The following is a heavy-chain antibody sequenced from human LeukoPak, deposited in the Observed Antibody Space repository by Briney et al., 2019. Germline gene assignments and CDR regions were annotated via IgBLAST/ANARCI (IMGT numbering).Heavy chain of an antibody. CDR2: ISGSGDST. D-gene: IGHD3-3*01. CDR3: AKDKTYDDFWSGHDAFDI. CDR1: GFTISSYA. J-gene: IGHJ3*02. Sequence: PGGSLRLSCAASGFTISSYAMTWVRQAPGKGLEWVSAISGSGDSTYYADSVKGRFTISRDISKNTLYLQMKSLRAGDTAVYYCAKDKTYDDFWSGHDAFDIWGQGTMVTVSS. V-gene: IGHV3-23*01.